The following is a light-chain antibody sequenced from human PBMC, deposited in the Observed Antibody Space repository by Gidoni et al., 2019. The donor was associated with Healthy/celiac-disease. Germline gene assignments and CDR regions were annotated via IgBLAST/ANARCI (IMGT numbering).Light chain of an antibody. CDR2: AAS. V-gene: IGKV1-6*01. CDR3: LQDYNYPWT. J-gene: IGKJ1*01. Sequence: AIKMTQSPSSLSASVGDRVTITCRASQGIRNDLGWYQQKPGKAPKLLIYAASSSQSGVASRCSGSGSGTDFTLTISSLQPEDSATYYCLQDYNYPWTFGQGTKVEIK. CDR1: QGIRND.